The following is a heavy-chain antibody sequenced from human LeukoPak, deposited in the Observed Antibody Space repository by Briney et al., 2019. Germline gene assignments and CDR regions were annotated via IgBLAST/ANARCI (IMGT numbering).Heavy chain of an antibody. CDR3: ARESGRSYSSDFDY. Sequence: GGSLRLSCAASGFTVSSNYMSWVRQAPGKGLEWVSVIYSGGSTYYADSVKGRFTISRDNSKNTLYLQMNSLRAEDTAVYYCARESGRSYSSDFDYWGQGTLVTVSS. CDR1: GFTVSSNY. D-gene: IGHD1-26*01. V-gene: IGHV3-66*02. J-gene: IGHJ4*02. CDR2: IYSGGST.